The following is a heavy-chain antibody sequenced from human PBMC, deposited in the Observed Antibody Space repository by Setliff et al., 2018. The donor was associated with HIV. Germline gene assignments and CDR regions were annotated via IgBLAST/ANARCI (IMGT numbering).Heavy chain of an antibody. D-gene: IGHD6-6*01. CDR2: IYPSGST. V-gene: IGHV4-4*07. CDR1: GGSISTYY. Sequence: SETLSLTCIVSGGSISTYYWSWIRQPAGEGLEWIGRIYPSGSTNYNPSLRSRVTLSVDTSKNHFSLKLNSVAAADTAVYYCARHSDIAPRRTYFDYWGQGTLVTVSS. J-gene: IGHJ4*02. CDR3: ARHSDIAPRRTYFDY.